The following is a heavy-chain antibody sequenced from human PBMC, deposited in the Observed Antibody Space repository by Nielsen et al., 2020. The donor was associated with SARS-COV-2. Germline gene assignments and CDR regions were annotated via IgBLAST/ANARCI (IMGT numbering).Heavy chain of an antibody. CDR1: GYTFTSYG. V-gene: IGHV1-18*01. Sequence: ASVKVSCKASGYTFTSYGISWVRQALGQGLEWMGWISAYNGNTNYAQKLQGRVTMTTDTSTSTAYMELRSLRSDDTAVYYCAKADQLVFYGMDVWGQGTTVTVSS. J-gene: IGHJ6*02. D-gene: IGHD6-13*01. CDR2: ISAYNGNT. CDR3: AKADQLVFYGMDV.